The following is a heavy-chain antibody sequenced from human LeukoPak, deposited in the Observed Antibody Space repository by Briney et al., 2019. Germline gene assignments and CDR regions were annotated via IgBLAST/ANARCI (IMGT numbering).Heavy chain of an antibody. CDR2: ISGRGDST. CDR3: AKGYEEWLGVENL. V-gene: IGHV3-23*01. CDR1: GFPLRSYA. Sequence: PGGSLRLSCAASGFPLRSYAMTWVRQAPGKGLEWVSGISGRGDSTFYADSVKGRFTISRDNSKNTLYLQMKSLRAEDSAVYYCAKGYEEWLGVENLWGQGTLVIVSS. J-gene: IGHJ4*02. D-gene: IGHD6-19*01.